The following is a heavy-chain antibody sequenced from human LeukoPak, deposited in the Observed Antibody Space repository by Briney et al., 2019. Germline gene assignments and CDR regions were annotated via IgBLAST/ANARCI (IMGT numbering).Heavy chain of an antibody. Sequence: PGGSLRLSCAASGFTFSSYEMNWVRQAPGKGLEWVSYISSSGSTIYYADSVKGRFTISRDNAKNSLYLQMNSLRAEDTAVYYCARVGRISPHYYYYYMDVWGKGTTVTISS. D-gene: IGHD1-26*01. CDR2: ISSSGSTI. V-gene: IGHV3-48*03. CDR1: GFTFSSYE. J-gene: IGHJ6*03. CDR3: ARVGRISPHYYYYYMDV.